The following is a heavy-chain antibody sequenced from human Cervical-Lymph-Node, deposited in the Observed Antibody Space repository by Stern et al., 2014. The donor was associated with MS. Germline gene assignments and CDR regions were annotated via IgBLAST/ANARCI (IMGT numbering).Heavy chain of an antibody. CDR1: GFSLTTSGMC. CDR3: ALTRFSSGWYYFDY. J-gene: IGHJ4*02. V-gene: IGHV2-70*15. Sequence: QVTLRESGPALVRPTQTLTLTCTFSGFSLTTSGMCVAWIRQPPGKALEWLARIDWEDDKYYNTSLKTRLTISKDTSKNQVVLTMTNMDPVDTATYYCALTRFSSGWYYFDYWGQGTLVTVSS. D-gene: IGHD6-19*01. CDR2: IDWEDDK.